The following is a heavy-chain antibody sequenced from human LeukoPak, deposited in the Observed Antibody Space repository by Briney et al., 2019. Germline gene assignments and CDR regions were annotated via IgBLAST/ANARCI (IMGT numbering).Heavy chain of an antibody. Sequence: KSGGSLRLSCAASGFTFSSYSMNWVRQAPGKGLEWVSSISSSSSYIYYADSVKGRFTISRDNAKNSLYLQMNSLRAEDTAVYYCARVVDHDYGDYYLDYWGQGTLVTVSS. J-gene: IGHJ4*02. CDR2: ISSSSSYI. V-gene: IGHV3-21*04. D-gene: IGHD4-17*01. CDR3: ARVVDHDYGDYYLDY. CDR1: GFTFSSYS.